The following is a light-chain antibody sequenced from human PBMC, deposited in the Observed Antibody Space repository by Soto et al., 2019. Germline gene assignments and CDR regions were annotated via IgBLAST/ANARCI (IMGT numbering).Light chain of an antibody. CDR1: QGISTW. CDR2: AAS. V-gene: IGKV1-12*02. Sequence: DIQMTQSPSSVSASVGDRVTITCRASQGISTWVGWYQQKPGKAPKLLIYAASSLQSGVPSRFSGSASGTDFTLSISSLQPEDFATYYCQQANSFPFTFGPGTKVDIK. J-gene: IGKJ3*01. CDR3: QQANSFPFT.